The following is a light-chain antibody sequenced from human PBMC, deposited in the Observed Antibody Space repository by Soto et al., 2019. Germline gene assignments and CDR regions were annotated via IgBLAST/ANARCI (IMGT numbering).Light chain of an antibody. V-gene: IGLV1-51*02. Sequence: QSVLTQPPSVSAAPGQKVTISCSGSSSNIGNNYVSWYQQLPGTAPKLLIYENNKRPSGIPDRFSGSKSGTSATLGITGLQTGDEADDYCGTWDSSLSAEVFGGWTKLTVL. CDR3: GTWDSSLSAEV. J-gene: IGLJ2*01. CDR1: SSNIGNNY. CDR2: ENN.